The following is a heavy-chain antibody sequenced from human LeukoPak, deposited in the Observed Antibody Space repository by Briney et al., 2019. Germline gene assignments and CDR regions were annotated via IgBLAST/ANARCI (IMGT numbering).Heavy chain of an antibody. J-gene: IGHJ3*02. V-gene: IGHV1-2*02. CDR2: INPNSGGT. Sequence: ASVKVSCKASGYTFTGYYMHCVRQAPGQGLEWMGWINPNSGGTNYAQKFQGRVTMTRDTSISTAYMELSRLRSDDTAVYYCARGSITMVKPDHAFDIWGQGTMVTVSS. D-gene: IGHD3-10*01. CDR3: ARGSITMVKPDHAFDI. CDR1: GYTFTGYY.